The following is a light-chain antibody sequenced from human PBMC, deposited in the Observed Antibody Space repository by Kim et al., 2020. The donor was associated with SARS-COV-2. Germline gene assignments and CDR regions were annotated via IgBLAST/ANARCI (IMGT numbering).Light chain of an antibody. CDR2: AAS. Sequence: SPGERATLSCRASQTVSDSYLAWYQQKPGQAPRLLIYAASKRATGIPDRFSGGGTGTHFTLTISRLESEDFAVYYCQLYDNSPLYTFGQGTKLEI. CDR1: QTVSDSY. CDR3: QLYDNSPLYT. V-gene: IGKV3-20*01. J-gene: IGKJ2*01.